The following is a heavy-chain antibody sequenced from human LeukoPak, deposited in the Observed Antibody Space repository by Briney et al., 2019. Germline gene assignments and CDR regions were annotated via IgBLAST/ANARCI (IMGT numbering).Heavy chain of an antibody. CDR3: ARDNCSGGSCLTDYYYYGMDV. J-gene: IGHJ6*02. CDR1: GFTFSSYW. V-gene: IGHV3-7*01. D-gene: IGHD2-15*01. CDR2: IKQDGSEK. Sequence: GGSLRLSCAASGFTFSSYWMSWVRQAPGKGLEWVANIKQDGSEKYYVDSVKGRFTISRDNAKNSLYLQMNSLRAEDTAVYYCARDNCSGGSCLTDYYYYGMDVWGQGTTVTVSS.